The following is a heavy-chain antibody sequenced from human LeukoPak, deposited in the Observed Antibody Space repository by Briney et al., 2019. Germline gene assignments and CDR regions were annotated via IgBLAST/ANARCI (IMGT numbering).Heavy chain of an antibody. V-gene: IGHV3-11*01. CDR2: ISSSGSTI. Sequence: PGGSLRLSCAASGFTFSDYYMSWIRQAPGKGLEWVSYISSSGSTIYYADSVKGRFTISRDNAKNPLYLQMNSLRAEDTAVYYCAREYYDILTGYELFDYWGQGTLVTVSS. J-gene: IGHJ4*02. CDR3: AREYYDILTGYELFDY. D-gene: IGHD3-9*01. CDR1: GFTFSDYY.